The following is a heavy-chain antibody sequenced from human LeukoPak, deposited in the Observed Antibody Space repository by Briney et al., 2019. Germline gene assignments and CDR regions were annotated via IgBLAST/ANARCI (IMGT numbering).Heavy chain of an antibody. J-gene: IGHJ4*02. CDR1: GYTFTSYA. CDR2: INTNTGNP. V-gene: IGHV7-4-1*02. D-gene: IGHD6-19*01. CDR3: AAPGYSSGWSDFDY. Sequence: GASVKVSCKTSGYTFTSYAMNWVRQAPGQGLEWMGWINTNTGNPTYAQGFTGRFVFPLDTSVSTAYLQISSLKAEDTAVYYCAAPGYSSGWSDFDYWGQGTLVTVSS.